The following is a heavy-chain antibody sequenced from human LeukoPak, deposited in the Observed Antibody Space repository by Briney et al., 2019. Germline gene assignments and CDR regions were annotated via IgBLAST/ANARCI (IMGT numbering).Heavy chain of an antibody. CDR2: INSNSGGT. V-gene: IGHV1-2*02. Sequence: ASLKVCCKASGYTFTGYYMHWVRQAPGQGLEWMGWINSNSGGTNYAQKFQGRVTMTRDTSISTAYMELSRLRSDDTAVYYCARSPHILTGENFDYWGQGTLVTVSS. J-gene: IGHJ4*02. D-gene: IGHD3-9*01. CDR1: GYTFTGYY. CDR3: ARSPHILTGENFDY.